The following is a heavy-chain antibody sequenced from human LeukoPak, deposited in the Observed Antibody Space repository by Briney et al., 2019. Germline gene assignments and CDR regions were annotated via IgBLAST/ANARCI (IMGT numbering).Heavy chain of an antibody. D-gene: IGHD3-22*01. V-gene: IGHV3-23*01. CDR1: GFPFSNYA. CDR3: AKGLGTSGYHDY. Sequence: GGALRLSCAASGFPFSNYAMTWVRQAPGKGLERVSGISDSGDRTYYADSVKGRFTISRDNSKNMLYLQMNSLRVEDTALYYCAKGLGTSGYHDYWGQGTLVTVSS. CDR2: ISDSGDRT. J-gene: IGHJ4*02.